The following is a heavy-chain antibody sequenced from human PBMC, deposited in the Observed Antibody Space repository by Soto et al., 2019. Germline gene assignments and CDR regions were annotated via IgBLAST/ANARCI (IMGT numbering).Heavy chain of an antibody. D-gene: IGHD3-3*01. CDR1: GFTFSDYY. Sequence: KTGGSLRLSCAASGFTFSDYYMSWIRQAPGKGLEWVSYISSSSSYTNYADSVKGRFTISRDNAKNSLYLQMNSLRAEDTAVYYCARVRGVVTYGAYGMDVWGQGTTVTVSS. CDR3: ARVRGVVTYGAYGMDV. V-gene: IGHV3-11*06. J-gene: IGHJ6*02. CDR2: ISSSSSYT.